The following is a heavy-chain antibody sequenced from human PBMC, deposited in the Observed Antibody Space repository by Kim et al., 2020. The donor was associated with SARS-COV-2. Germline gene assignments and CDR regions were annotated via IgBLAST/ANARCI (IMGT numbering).Heavy chain of an antibody. V-gene: IGHV2-5*01. J-gene: IGHJ4*02. CDR3: AHSPRAGIAVAGTSCDY. D-gene: IGHD6-19*01. CDR1: GFSLSTSGVG. CDR2: IYWNADK. Sequence: SGPTLVNPTQTLTLTCTFSGFSLSTSGVGVGWIRQPPGKALEWLALIYWNADKRYSPSLKSRLTITKDTSKNQVVLTMTNMDPVDTATYYCAHSPRAGIAVAGTSCDYWGQGTLVTVSS.